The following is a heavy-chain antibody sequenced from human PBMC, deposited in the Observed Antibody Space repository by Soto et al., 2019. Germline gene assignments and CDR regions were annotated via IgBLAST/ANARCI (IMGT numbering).Heavy chain of an antibody. J-gene: IGHJ5*02. CDR3: AIEKEGYCNGTSCYVFGCFDL. CDR2: TYYRSRWYN. V-gene: IGHV6-1*01. Sequence: SQTLSLTCAISGDSVSSNSAAWNWIRQSPSRGLEWLGRTYYRSRWYNDYAVSLKSRITINPDTSKNQFSLQLNSVTPEDTAVYYCAIEKEGYCNGTSCYVFGCFDLWGQGTRVTVAS. D-gene: IGHD2-2*01. CDR1: GDSVSSNSAA.